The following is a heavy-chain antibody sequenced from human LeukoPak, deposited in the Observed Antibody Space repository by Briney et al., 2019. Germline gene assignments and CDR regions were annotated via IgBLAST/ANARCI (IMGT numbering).Heavy chain of an antibody. V-gene: IGHV1-46*01. CDR2: INPSGGST. J-gene: IGHJ4*02. CDR3: ANGRGSGYDY. D-gene: IGHD3-22*01. Sequence: ASVKVSCKASGYTFTSYYMHWVRQAPGQGLEWMGIINPSGGSTSYAQKLQGRVTMTTDTSTSTAYMELRSLRSDDTAVYYCANGRGSGYDYWGQGTLVTVSS. CDR1: GYTFTSYY.